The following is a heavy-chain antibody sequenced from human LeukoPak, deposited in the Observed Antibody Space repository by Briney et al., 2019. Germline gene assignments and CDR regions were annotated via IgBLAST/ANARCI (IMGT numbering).Heavy chain of an antibody. J-gene: IGHJ4*02. CDR1: GFTFSSYE. Sequence: GGSLRLSCAASGFTFSSYEMNWVRQAPGKGLGWVSYISSSGSTIYYADSVKGRFTISRANAKDSLYLQMNSLRAEDTAVYYCARDRKAVNYWGQGTLVTVSS. D-gene: IGHD6-19*01. CDR2: ISSSGSTI. V-gene: IGHV3-48*03. CDR3: ARDRKAVNY.